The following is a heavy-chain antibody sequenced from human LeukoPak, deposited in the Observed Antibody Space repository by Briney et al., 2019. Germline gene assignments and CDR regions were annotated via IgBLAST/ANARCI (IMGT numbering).Heavy chain of an antibody. J-gene: IGHJ3*02. CDR2: IKQDGSEK. Sequence: GGSLRLPCAASGFTFSSFWMSWVRQAPGEGLEWVATIKQDGSEKYYVGSVKGRFTISRDNAKNSLYLQMNSLRAEDTAVYYCARDHCSSTSCYTTMSAFDIWGQGTMVTVSS. CDR3: ARDHCSSTSCYTTMSAFDI. CDR1: GFTFSSFW. D-gene: IGHD2-2*02. V-gene: IGHV3-7*01.